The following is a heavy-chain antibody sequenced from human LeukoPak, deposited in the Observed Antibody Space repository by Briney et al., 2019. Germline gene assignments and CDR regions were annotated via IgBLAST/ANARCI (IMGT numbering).Heavy chain of an antibody. Sequence: GGSLRLSCAASGFTFDDYAMPWVRHAPGKGLEWVSGISWNSGSIGYADSVKGRFTISRDNAKNSLYLQMNSLRAEDTALYYCAKVSARYCSGGSCYGVLDYWGQGTLVTVSS. CDR2: ISWNSGSI. V-gene: IGHV3-9*01. CDR1: GFTFDDYA. D-gene: IGHD2-15*01. J-gene: IGHJ4*02. CDR3: AKVSARYCSGGSCYGVLDY.